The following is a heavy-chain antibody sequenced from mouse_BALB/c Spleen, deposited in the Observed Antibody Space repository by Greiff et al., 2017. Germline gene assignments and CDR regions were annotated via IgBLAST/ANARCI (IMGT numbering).Heavy chain of an antibody. J-gene: IGHJ4*01. CDR1: GFNIKDTY. CDR3: ARNYGDEGYAMDY. V-gene: IGHV14-3*02. D-gene: IGHD2-13*01. CDR2: IDPANRTT. Sequence: VQLQQSGAELVKPGASVKLSCTASGFNIKDTYMHWVKQRPEKGLEWIGRIDPANRTTKYDPNFQGKATITADTSSNTAYLQISSLTSEDTAVYYCARNYGDEGYAMDYWGQGTSVTVSS.